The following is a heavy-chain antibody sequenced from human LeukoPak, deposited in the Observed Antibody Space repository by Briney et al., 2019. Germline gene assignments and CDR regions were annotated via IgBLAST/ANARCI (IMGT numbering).Heavy chain of an antibody. V-gene: IGHV1-46*01. CDR1: GYTFTSYY. CDR2: IYPGGGST. J-gene: IGHJ3*02. Sequence: ASVKVSCKASGYTFTSYYIHWVRQAPGQGLEWMGIIYPGGGSTSYAQKFQGRVTMTRDMSTSTVYMELSSLRSEDTAVYYCASPKLGRNGATTAFDIWGQGTMVTVSS. D-gene: IGHD1-26*01. CDR3: ASPKLGRNGATTAFDI.